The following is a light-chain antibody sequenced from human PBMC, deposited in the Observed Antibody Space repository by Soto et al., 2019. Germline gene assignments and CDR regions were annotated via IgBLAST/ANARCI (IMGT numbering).Light chain of an antibody. J-gene: IGLJ3*02. CDR1: SSDVGGYNY. CDR3: CSYRSKSGGV. V-gene: IGLV2-14*03. CDR2: DVS. Sequence: QSALTQPASVSGSPGQSITISCTGTSSDVGGYNYVSWYQQHPGKAPKLMIFDVSNRPSGLSYRFTGSKSGNAASLTISGHHDDEEADYYHCSYRSKSGGVFGGGTKLTVL.